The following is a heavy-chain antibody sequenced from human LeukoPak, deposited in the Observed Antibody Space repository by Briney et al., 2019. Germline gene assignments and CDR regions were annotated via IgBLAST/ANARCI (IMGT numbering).Heavy chain of an antibody. Sequence: ASVKVSCKASGYTFTSYGISWVRQAPGQGLEWMGWISAYNGNTNYAQRLQGRVTMTTDTSTSTAYMELRSLRSDGTAVYYCARRVDYYYGMDVWGKGTTVTVSS. CDR1: GYTFTSYG. CDR2: ISAYNGNT. CDR3: ARRVDYYYGMDV. J-gene: IGHJ6*04. V-gene: IGHV1-18*04.